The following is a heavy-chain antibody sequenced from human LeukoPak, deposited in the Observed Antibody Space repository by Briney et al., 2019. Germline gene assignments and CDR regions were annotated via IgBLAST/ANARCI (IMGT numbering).Heavy chain of an antibody. CDR2: INWNGGST. CDR1: GFTFDDYG. Sequence: RPGGSLRLSCAASGFTFDDYGMSWVRQAPGKGLEWVSGINWNGGSTGYADSVEGRFTISRDNAKNSLYLQMNSPRAEDTALYYCARVPPYNWNYEIDPWGQGTLVTVSS. CDR3: ARVPPYNWNYEIDP. J-gene: IGHJ5*02. V-gene: IGHV3-20*04. D-gene: IGHD1-7*01.